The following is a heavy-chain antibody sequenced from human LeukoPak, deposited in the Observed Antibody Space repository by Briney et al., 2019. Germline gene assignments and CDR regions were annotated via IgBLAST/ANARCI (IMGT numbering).Heavy chain of an antibody. CDR3: ARGGENRYYYDSSGYSSRVDY. CDR1: GGSFSGYY. Sequence: SETLSLTCAVYGGSFSGYYWSWIRQPPGKGLEWIGEINHSGSTNYNPSLKSRVTISVDTSKNQFSLKLSSVTAADTAVYYCARGGENRYYYDSSGYSSRVDYWGQGTLVTVSS. D-gene: IGHD3-22*01. CDR2: INHSGST. J-gene: IGHJ4*02. V-gene: IGHV4-34*01.